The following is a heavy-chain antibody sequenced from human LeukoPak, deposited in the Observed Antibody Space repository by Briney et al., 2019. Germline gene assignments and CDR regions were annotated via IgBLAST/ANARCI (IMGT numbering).Heavy chain of an antibody. Sequence: PGGSLRLSCAASGLRFSYHDMHWVRQAPGKGLEFVSSIRAAGSHTFYADSVKGRFTISRDNFQSTMYLQMDGLRPEDSAVYYCARELGGTKTGGFDIWGQGTVVTVSS. D-gene: IGHD1-26*01. J-gene: IGHJ3*02. V-gene: IGHV3-64*02. CDR3: ARELGGTKTGGFDI. CDR1: GLRFSYHD. CDR2: IRAAGSHT.